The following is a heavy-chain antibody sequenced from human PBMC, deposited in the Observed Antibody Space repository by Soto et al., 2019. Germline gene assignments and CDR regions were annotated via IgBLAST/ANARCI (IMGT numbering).Heavy chain of an antibody. CDR2: INHSGST. J-gene: IGHJ4*02. Sequence: SETLSLTCAVYGGSFSCYYWSWIRQPPGKGLEWIGEINHSGSTNYNPSPKSRVTISVDTSKNQFSLKLSSVTAADTAVYYCARDLGATHFDYWGQGTLVTVSS. CDR3: ARDLGATHFDY. CDR1: GGSFSCYY. D-gene: IGHD1-26*01. V-gene: IGHV4-34*01.